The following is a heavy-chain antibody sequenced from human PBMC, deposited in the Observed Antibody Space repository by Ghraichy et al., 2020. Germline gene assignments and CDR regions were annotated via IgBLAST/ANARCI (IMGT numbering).Heavy chain of an antibody. Sequence: GGSLRLSCAASGFAIRDYYMSWVRQAPGMGLEWISFIGDSAGFIYYADSVKGRFAISRDNAKNSLYLQMNNLRAEDTAVYYCAREGRSGSYPTYYWGQGTLVTVSS. V-gene: IGHV3-11*01. CDR2: IGDSAGFI. CDR1: GFAIRDYY. J-gene: IGHJ4*02. CDR3: AREGRSGSYPTYY. D-gene: IGHD1-26*01.